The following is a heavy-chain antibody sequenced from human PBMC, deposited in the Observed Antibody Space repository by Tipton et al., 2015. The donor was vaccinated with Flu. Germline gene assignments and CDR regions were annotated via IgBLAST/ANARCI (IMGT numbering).Heavy chain of an antibody. CDR3: ARDRLISYKYYFDY. Sequence: TLSLTCTVSGGSISSYYWSWIRQPPGKGLEWIGYIYYSGSTNYNPSLKSRVTISVDTSKNQFSLKLSFVTAADTAVYYCARDRLISYKYYFDYWGQGTLVTVSS. V-gene: IGHV4-59*12. CDR1: GGSISSYY. CDR2: IYYSGST. D-gene: IGHD2-8*01. J-gene: IGHJ4*02.